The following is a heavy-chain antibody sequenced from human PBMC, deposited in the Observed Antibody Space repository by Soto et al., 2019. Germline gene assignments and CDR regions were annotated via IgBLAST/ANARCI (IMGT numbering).Heavy chain of an antibody. D-gene: IGHD3-10*01. J-gene: IGHJ6*02. V-gene: IGHV3-23*01. CDR1: GFTFSSYA. Sequence: DVQLLESGGHLVQPGGSLRLSCAASGFTFSSYAMSWVRQAPGQGLEWVSSVSAGGDMTYYSDSVKGRFTISRDNSNNALVLQMNSLRIEETALYYCARGDRGGSGSPASYYYSGLDVWGQGTTVTVS. CDR2: VSAGGDMT. CDR3: ARGDRGGSGSPASYYYSGLDV.